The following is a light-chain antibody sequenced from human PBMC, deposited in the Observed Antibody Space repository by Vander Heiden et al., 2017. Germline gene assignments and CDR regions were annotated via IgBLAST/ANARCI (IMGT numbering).Light chain of an antibody. CDR3: SSWTTSNYV. CDR1: TSDIGGYNY. CDR2: DVS. Sequence: QSALTQPASVSGSPGQSITISCTGTTSDIGGYNYVSWYQQLPGKAPRLMVYDVSYRPSGVSNRFSGSKSGNTASLTISGLQAEDEADYYCSSWTTSNYVLGTGTKVTVL. V-gene: IGLV2-14*03. J-gene: IGLJ1*01.